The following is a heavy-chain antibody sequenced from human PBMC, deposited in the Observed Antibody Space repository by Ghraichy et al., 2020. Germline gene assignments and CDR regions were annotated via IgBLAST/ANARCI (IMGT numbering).Heavy chain of an antibody. CDR3: ATSSAHYWYFDL. J-gene: IGHJ2*01. Sequence: ASVKVSCKVSGYTLTEFSMHWVRQAPGKGLEWMGGFDPEDGETIYAQKFQGRVTMTEDTSTDTAYMELSSLRSEDTAVYYCATSSAHYWYFDLWGRGTLVTVSS. D-gene: IGHD6-6*01. V-gene: IGHV1-24*01. CDR2: FDPEDGET. CDR1: GYTLTEFS.